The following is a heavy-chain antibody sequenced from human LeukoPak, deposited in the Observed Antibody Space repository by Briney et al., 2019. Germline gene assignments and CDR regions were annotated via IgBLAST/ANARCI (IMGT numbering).Heavy chain of an antibody. CDR1: GFTFSSYS. CDR3: ARLPRYYDSSGSYYFDY. D-gene: IGHD3-22*01. J-gene: IGHJ4*02. Sequence: GGSLRLSCAASGFTFSSYSMNWVRQAPGKGLEWVSYISSSSSTIYYADSVKGRFTISRDNAKNSLYLQMNSLRAENTAAYYCARLPRYYDSSGSYYFDYWGQGTLVTVSS. CDR2: ISSSSSTI. V-gene: IGHV3-48*01.